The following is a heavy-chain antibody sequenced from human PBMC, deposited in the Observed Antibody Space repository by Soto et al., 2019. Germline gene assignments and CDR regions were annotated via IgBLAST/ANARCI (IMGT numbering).Heavy chain of an antibody. D-gene: IGHD2-15*01. V-gene: IGHV3-23*01. CDR3: AKDFFVVVAATNAFDI. Sequence: EVQLLESGGGLVQPGGSLRLSCAASGFTFSSYAMSWVRQPPGKGREWVSAISGRGGSTYYEDSVKGRFTISRDNSKNTLYLQMNSLRAEDTAVYYCAKDFFVVVAATNAFDIWGQGTMVTVSS. CDR2: ISGRGGST. CDR1: GFTFSSYA. J-gene: IGHJ3*02.